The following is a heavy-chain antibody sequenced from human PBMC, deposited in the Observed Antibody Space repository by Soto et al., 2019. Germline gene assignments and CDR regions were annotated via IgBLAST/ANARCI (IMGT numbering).Heavy chain of an antibody. D-gene: IGHD3-10*01. Sequence: SVKVSCKASGGTFSSYAISWVREAPGQGLEWMGGIIPIFGTAIYAQKFQGRVTITADESTSTAYMELSSLRSEDTAVYYCASNRDHYYGSGSYDGMDVWGQGTKVTVSS. CDR2: IIPIFGTA. J-gene: IGHJ6*02. CDR3: ASNRDHYYGSGSYDGMDV. V-gene: IGHV1-69*13. CDR1: GGTFSSYA.